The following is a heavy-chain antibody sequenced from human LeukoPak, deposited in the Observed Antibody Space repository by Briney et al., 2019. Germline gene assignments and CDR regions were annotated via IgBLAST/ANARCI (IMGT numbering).Heavy chain of an antibody. D-gene: IGHD2-15*01. CDR3: AKGHCSGGSCYRGWFDP. J-gene: IGHJ5*02. CDR2: IYYSGST. Sequence: SETLSLTCTVSGGSISSYYWSWIRQPPGKGLEWIGYIYYSGSTNYNPSLKSRVTIPVDTSKNQFSLKLSSVTAADTAVYYCAKGHCSGGSCYRGWFDPWGQGTLVTVSS. CDR1: GGSISSYY. V-gene: IGHV4-59*01.